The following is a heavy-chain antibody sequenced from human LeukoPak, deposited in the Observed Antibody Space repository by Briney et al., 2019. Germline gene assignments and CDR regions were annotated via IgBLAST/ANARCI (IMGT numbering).Heavy chain of an antibody. V-gene: IGHV3-23*01. CDR1: EFTFDNYA. Sequence: GGSLRLSCAASEFTFDNYAMSWVRQAPGKGLEWVSVISGSGYYSYYADSVKGRFTVSRDNSKTTLYLQMNSLRADDTAVYYCAKTGTPWYYFDYWGQGTLVTVSS. CDR3: AKTGTPWYYFDY. CDR2: ISGSGYYS. J-gene: IGHJ4*02. D-gene: IGHD6-13*01.